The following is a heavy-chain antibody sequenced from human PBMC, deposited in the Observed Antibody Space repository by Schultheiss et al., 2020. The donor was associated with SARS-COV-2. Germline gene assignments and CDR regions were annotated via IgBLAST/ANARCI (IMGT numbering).Heavy chain of an antibody. D-gene: IGHD1-26*01. CDR3: ARAEVGLDY. CDR2: ISASGGTT. Sequence: GGSLRLSCAASGFTFSDYAINWVRQAPGKGLEWVSDISASGGTTYYAASVRGRFTVSRDNAKNSLDLQMSSLRAEDTAVYYCARAEVGLDYWGQGTLVTVSS. CDR1: GFTFSDYA. V-gene: IGHV3-23*01. J-gene: IGHJ4*02.